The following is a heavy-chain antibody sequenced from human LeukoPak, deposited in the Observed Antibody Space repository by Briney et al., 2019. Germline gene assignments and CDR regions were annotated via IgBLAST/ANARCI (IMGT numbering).Heavy chain of an antibody. Sequence: SETLSLTRTVSGGSISSGDYYWSWIRQPPGKGLEWIGYIYYSGSTYYNPSLKSRVTISVDTSKNQFSLKLSSVTAADTAVYYCARASRDILTFDYWGQGTLVTVSS. CDR2: IYYSGST. CDR3: ARASRDILTFDY. CDR1: GGSISSGDYY. V-gene: IGHV4-30-4*01. J-gene: IGHJ4*02. D-gene: IGHD3-9*01.